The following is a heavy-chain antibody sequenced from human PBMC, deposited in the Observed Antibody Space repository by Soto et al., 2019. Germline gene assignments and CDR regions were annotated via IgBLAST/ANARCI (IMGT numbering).Heavy chain of an antibody. V-gene: IGHV4-34*01. Sequence: QVQLQQWGAGLLKPSETLSLTCGVYGGSFSGNYWSWIRQPPGEGLEWIGEINPSGSPNYSPSLKSRATISADTSKNQFSLKLSSVIAADTAVYYCARGREGGGASWGQGTLVTVSS. J-gene: IGHJ5*02. D-gene: IGHD1-26*01. CDR2: INPSGSP. CDR3: ARGREGGGAS. CDR1: GGSFSGNY.